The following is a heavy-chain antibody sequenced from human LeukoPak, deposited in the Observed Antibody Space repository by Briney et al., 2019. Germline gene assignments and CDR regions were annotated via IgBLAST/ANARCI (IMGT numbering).Heavy chain of an antibody. V-gene: IGHV1-69*13. J-gene: IGHJ4*02. Sequence: SVKVSCKASGGTFSSYAISWVRQAPGQGLEWMGGIIPIFGTVNYAQKFQGRVTITADESTSTAYMELSSLRSEDTAVYYCAKGGSSSWYGKYYFDYWGQGTLVTASS. CDR3: AKGGSSSWYGKYYFDY. CDR2: IIPIFGTV. D-gene: IGHD6-13*01. CDR1: GGTFSSYA.